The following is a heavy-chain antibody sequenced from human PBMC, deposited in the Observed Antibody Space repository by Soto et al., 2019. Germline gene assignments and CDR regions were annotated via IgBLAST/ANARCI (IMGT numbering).Heavy chain of an antibody. CDR3: VRHGSDSGWSLFDP. D-gene: IGHD6-19*01. CDR2: VSYSGST. Sequence: SGTLSLTCSLSGGAIGGYYWSWIRQPPGKALEWIGYVSYSGSTDYHPSLKSRVSISIXTXXXXFXLXMXXXTAAXTAVYYCVRHGSDSGWSLFDPWGQRALLTV. CDR1: GGAIGGYY. J-gene: IGHJ5*02. V-gene: IGHV4-59*08.